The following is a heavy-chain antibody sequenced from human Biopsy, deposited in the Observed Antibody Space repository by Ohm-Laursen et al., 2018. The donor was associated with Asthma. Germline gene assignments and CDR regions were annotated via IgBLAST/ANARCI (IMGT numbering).Heavy chain of an antibody. V-gene: IGHV3-30*18. CDR1: GFTFSSYG. J-gene: IGHJ6*02. CDR2: ISYDGSNK. D-gene: IGHD3-10*01. Sequence: SLRLSCAASGFTFSSYGMHWVRQAPGKGLEWVACISYDGSNKYYADSVKGRSTISRDNSKNTPYLQMSSLRAGDTAVYYCAKDVVWFRELGGMDVWGQGTTVTVSS. CDR3: AKDVVWFRELGGMDV.